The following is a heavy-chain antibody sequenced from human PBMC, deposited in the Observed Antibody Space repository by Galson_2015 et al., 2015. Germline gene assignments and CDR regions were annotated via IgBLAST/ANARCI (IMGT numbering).Heavy chain of an antibody. V-gene: IGHV3-23*01. CDR1: GFTFSNSA. CDR2: ISESGDST. D-gene: IGHD2-21*01. Sequence: SLRLSCAASGFTFSNSAMNWVRRAPGKGLEWVSYISESGDSTYYAASVKGRFTISRDNSKNEVYLQMNSLRAEDTAVYYCAKYAPRSNLVGAYDVWGQGTPVTVSS. J-gene: IGHJ4*02. CDR3: AKYAPRSNLVGAYDV.